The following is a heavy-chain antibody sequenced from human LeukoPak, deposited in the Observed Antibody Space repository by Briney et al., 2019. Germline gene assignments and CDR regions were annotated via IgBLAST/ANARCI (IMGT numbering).Heavy chain of an antibody. CDR3: ARFKTSGTNYMDV. J-gene: IGHJ6*03. D-gene: IGHD1-26*01. CDR2: IYYSGST. CDR1: GGSISSSSYY. V-gene: IGHV4-39*01. Sequence: SETLSLTCTVSGGSISSSSYYWGWIRQPPGKGLEWIGSIYYSGSTYYNPSLKSRVTISVDTSKNQFSLKLSSVTAADTAMYYCARFKTSGTNYMDVWGKGTTVTVSS.